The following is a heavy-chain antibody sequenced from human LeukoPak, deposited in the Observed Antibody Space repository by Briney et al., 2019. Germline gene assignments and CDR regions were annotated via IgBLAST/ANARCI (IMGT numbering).Heavy chain of an antibody. CDR3: ARDPPMVQYYYGMDV. CDR2: IKQDGSEK. D-gene: IGHD3-10*01. CDR1: GFTFSSYW. V-gene: IGHV3-7*01. Sequence: GGSLRLSCAASGFTFSSYWMSWVRQAPGKGLEWVANIKQDGSEKYYVDSVKGRFTISRDNAKNSLYLQMNSLRAEDTAVYYCARDPPMVQYYYGMDVWGQGTTVTVSS. J-gene: IGHJ6*02.